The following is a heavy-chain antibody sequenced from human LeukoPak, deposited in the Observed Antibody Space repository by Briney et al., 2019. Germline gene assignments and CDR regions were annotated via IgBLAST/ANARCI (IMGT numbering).Heavy chain of an antibody. CDR3: ARTPGSFGVVPMYFDY. CDR2: IYYSGST. D-gene: IGHD3-3*01. Sequence: RPSETLSFTCTVSGGSISSYYWSWIRQPPGKGLEWIRYIYYSGSTNYNPSLKSRVTISVDTSKNQFSLKLSSVTAADTAVYYCARTPGSFGVVPMYFDYWGQGTLVTVSS. V-gene: IGHV4-59*01. J-gene: IGHJ4*02. CDR1: GGSISSYY.